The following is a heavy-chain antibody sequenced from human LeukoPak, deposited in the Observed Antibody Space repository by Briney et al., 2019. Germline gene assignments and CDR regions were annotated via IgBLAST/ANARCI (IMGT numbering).Heavy chain of an antibody. D-gene: IGHD6-13*01. CDR1: GFTFSSYA. Sequence: GGSLRLSCAASGFTFSSYAMSWVRLAPGKGLEWVSAISGSGGSTYYADSVKGRFTISRDNSKNTLYLQMNSLRAEDTAVYYCAGRGYSSSCYFGYWGQGTLVTVSS. V-gene: IGHV3-23*01. CDR3: AGRGYSSSCYFGY. J-gene: IGHJ4*02. CDR2: ISGSGGST.